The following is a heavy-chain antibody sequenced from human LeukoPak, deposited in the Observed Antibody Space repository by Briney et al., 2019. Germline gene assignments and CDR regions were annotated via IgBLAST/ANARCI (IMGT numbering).Heavy chain of an antibody. Sequence: ASVKVSCKASGFTFTGYYIHWVRQAPGQGLEWMGWINPNSGDTNYAQKFRGRVTTTRDPSISTAYMEVSRLRSDDTAVYYYARDVGEYCSSTNCYASHYWGQGTLVTVSS. V-gene: IGHV1-2*02. CDR2: INPNSGDT. J-gene: IGHJ4*02. CDR1: GFTFTGYY. D-gene: IGHD2-2*01. CDR3: ARDVGEYCSSTNCYASHY.